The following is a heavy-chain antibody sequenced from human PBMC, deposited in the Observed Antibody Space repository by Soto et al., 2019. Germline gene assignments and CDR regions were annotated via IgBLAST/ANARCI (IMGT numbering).Heavy chain of an antibody. CDR1: GYRFTTFY. V-gene: IGHV1-2*06. CDR2: MTVDTGGT. CDR3: ARDGNFVLRGYSFGFDF. Sequence: ASVKVSCKASGYRFTTFYIHWVRQAPGQGLEWMGRMTVDTGGTTYAQKFKGRGTMTRETSISTAYMEVTNVKSDDTAIYYCARDGNFVLRGYSFGFDFWGQGTRVTVSS. D-gene: IGHD5-18*01. J-gene: IGHJ4*02.